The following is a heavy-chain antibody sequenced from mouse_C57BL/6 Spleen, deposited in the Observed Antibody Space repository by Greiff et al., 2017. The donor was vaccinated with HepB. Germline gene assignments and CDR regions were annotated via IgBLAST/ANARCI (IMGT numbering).Heavy chain of an antibody. CDR2: IYPGDGDT. D-gene: IGHD2-4*01. V-gene: IGHV1-80*01. J-gene: IGHJ4*01. CDR3: ARDDYDGGYAMDY. Sequence: QVQLQQSGAELVKPGASVKISCKASGYAFSSSWMNWVKQRPGKGLEWIGQIYPGDGDTNYNGKFKGKATLTADKSSSTAYMQLSSLTSEDSAVYFCARDDYDGGYAMDYWGQGTSVTVSS. CDR1: GYAFSSSW.